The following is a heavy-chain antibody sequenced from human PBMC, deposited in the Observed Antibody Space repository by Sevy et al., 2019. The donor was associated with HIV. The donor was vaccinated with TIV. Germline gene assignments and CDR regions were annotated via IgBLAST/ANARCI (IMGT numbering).Heavy chain of an antibody. Sequence: GGSLRLSCAASGLTFSTYAVSWVRQVPGKGLEWVSGISGSGESTYYVDSVKGRFTISRENSKDTLYLEMNSLTVEDTAVYYCAKDRSKPTVTTKDAFDIWGQGTLVTVSS. D-gene: IGHD4-17*01. J-gene: IGHJ3*02. CDR2: ISGSGEST. CDR3: AKDRSKPTVTTKDAFDI. V-gene: IGHV3-23*01. CDR1: GLTFSTYA.